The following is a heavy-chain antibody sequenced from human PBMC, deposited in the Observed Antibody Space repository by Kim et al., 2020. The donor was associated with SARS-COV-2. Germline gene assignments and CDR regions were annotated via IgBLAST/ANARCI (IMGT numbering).Heavy chain of an antibody. Sequence: SETLSLTCAVYGGSFSGYYWSWIRQPPGKGLEWIGEINHSGSTNYNPSLKSRVTISVDTSKNQFSLKLSSVTAADTAVYYCARGLRGTSTVVSDSNWFDPWGQGTLVTVSS. CDR1: GGSFSGYY. J-gene: IGHJ5*02. CDR3: ARGLRGTSTVVSDSNWFDP. CDR2: INHSGST. D-gene: IGHD2-15*01. V-gene: IGHV4-34*01.